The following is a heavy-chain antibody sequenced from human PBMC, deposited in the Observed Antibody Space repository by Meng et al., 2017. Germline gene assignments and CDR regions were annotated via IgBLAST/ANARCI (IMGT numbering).Heavy chain of an antibody. CDR3: ARTRGDYYFDY. CDR2: IDYGGST. D-gene: IGHD3-16*01. Sequence: QVQLPESGPGLVRPSETLSLTCTVSGDSVTVGSHYWSWIRQPPGKGLEWIGYIDYGGSTSYNTSLRSRVTISVDTYNNQFSLKLSSVTAADTAVFYCARTRGDYYFDYWGQGTLVTVSS. J-gene: IGHJ4*02. V-gene: IGHV4-61*01. CDR1: GDSVTVGSHY.